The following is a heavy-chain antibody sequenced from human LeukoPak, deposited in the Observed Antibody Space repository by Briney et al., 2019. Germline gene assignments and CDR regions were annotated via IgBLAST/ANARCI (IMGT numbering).Heavy chain of an antibody. Sequence: GGSLRLSCAASGFTFSSYAMSWVRQAPGKGLEWVSAISGSGGSTYYADSVKGRFTISRDNSKNTLYLQMNSLRAEDTAVYYCAKRSQGVPAAIRSWYFDLWGRGTLVTVSS. V-gene: IGHV3-23*01. D-gene: IGHD2-2*02. J-gene: IGHJ2*01. CDR1: GFTFSSYA. CDR2: ISGSGGST. CDR3: AKRSQGVPAAIRSWYFDL.